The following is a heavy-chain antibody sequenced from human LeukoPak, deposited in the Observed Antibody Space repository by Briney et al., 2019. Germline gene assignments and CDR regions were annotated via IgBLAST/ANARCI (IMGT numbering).Heavy chain of an antibody. V-gene: IGHV3-66*01. CDR1: GFTVSSNY. J-gene: IGHJ4*02. CDR3: ARAYSSGWYGY. Sequence: GGSLGLSCAASGFTVSSNYMSWVRQAPGKGLEWVSVIYSGGSTYYADSVKGRFTISRDNSKNTLYLQMNSLRAEDTAVYYCARAYSSGWYGYWGQGTLVTVSS. CDR2: IYSGGST. D-gene: IGHD6-19*01.